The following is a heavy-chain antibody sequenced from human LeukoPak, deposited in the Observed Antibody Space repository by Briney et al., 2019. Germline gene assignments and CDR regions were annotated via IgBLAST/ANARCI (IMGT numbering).Heavy chain of an antibody. Sequence: GGSLRLSCAHSAFTFSSYAMRWVRRAPGKGLEWVSAISGSGHNTYYADSVKGRFTISRDNSKNTLYLQMNSLRAEDTAVYYCAKEDYDSSGYYGLYDYWGQGTLVTVSS. CDR3: AKEDYDSSGYYGLYDY. D-gene: IGHD3-22*01. CDR2: ISGSGHNT. J-gene: IGHJ4*02. CDR1: AFTFSSYA. V-gene: IGHV3-23*01.